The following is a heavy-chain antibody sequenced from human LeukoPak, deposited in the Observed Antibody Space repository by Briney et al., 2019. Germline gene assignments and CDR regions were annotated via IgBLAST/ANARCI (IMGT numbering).Heavy chain of an antibody. CDR3: ARGLGYCSSTSCYGAWGVY. V-gene: IGHV1-3*01. D-gene: IGHD2-2*03. CDR1: GYTFTSYA. J-gene: IGHJ4*02. CDR2: INAGNGNT. Sequence: ASVKVSCKASGYTFTSYAMHWVRQAPGQRLEWMGWINAGNGNTKYSQKFQGRVTITRDTSASTAYVELSSLRSEDTAVYYCARGLGYCSSTSCYGAWGVYWGQGTLVTVSS.